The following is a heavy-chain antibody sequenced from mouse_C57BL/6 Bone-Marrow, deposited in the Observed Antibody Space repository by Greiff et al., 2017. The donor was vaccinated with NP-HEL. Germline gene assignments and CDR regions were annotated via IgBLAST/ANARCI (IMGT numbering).Heavy chain of an antibody. J-gene: IGHJ4*01. Sequence: EVKVVESEGGLVQPGGSMKLSCTASGFTFSDYYMAWVRQVPEKGLEWVGNFNSYGSSTYYHDSLKSRFIFTRDNANNILYLQMSSLNSEDTATYYCAREIYYGSYGAMDYWGQGTAVTVSS. V-gene: IGHV5-16*01. D-gene: IGHD2-1*01. CDR3: AREIYYGSYGAMDY. CDR1: GFTFSDYY. CDR2: FNSYGSST.